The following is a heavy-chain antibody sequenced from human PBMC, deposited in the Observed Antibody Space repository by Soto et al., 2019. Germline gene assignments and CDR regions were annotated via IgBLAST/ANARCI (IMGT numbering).Heavy chain of an antibody. J-gene: IGHJ6*02. V-gene: IGHV1-18*04. CDR3: ARDYGDSSGWYAVFLGYYGMDV. CDR1: GYTFTSYG. Sequence: QVQLVQSGAEVKKPGASVKVSCKASGYTFTSYGISWVRQAPGQGLEWMGWISAYNGNTNYAQKLQGRVTMTTDTATSTAYMELRSLRSDDTAVYYCARDYGDSSGWYAVFLGYYGMDVWGQGTTVTVSS. D-gene: IGHD6-19*01. CDR2: ISAYNGNT.